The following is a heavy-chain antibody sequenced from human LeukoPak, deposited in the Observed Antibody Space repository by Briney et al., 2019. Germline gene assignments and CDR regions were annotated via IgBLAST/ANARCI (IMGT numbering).Heavy chain of an antibody. J-gene: IGHJ4*02. D-gene: IGHD4-11*01. CDR3: ARGLSSSNYVSYFDY. CDR2: IYTSGST. V-gene: IGHV4-61*02. Sequence: SETLSLTCTVSGGSISSGSYYWSWIRQPAGKGLEWIGRIYTSGSTNYNPSLKSRVTISVDTSKNQFSLKLSSVTAADTAVYYCARGLSSSNYVSYFDYWGQGTLVTVSS. CDR1: GGSISSGSYY.